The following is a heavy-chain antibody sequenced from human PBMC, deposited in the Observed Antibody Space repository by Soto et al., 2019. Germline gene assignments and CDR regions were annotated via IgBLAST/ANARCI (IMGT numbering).Heavy chain of an antibody. J-gene: IGHJ6*02. CDR2: ISGYNGNT. CDR3: ARDGRWLRDYYYYGMGV. V-gene: IGHV1-18*01. CDR1: GYTFTSYG. D-gene: IGHD5-12*01. Sequence: QVQLVQSGAEVKKPGASVKVSCKASGYTFTSYGISWVRQAPGQGLERMGWISGYNGNTNSAQKLQGIVTMTTDTSTSTAYMELRSLRSDDTAVYYCARDGRWLRDYYYYGMGVWGQGTTVTVSS.